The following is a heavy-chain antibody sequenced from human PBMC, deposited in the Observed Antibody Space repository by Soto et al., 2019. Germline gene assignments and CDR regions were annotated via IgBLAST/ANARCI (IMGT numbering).Heavy chain of an antibody. V-gene: IGHV4-59*08. CDR3: ARRVQANSAVVQGNWLDP. CDR2: VYSSGST. D-gene: IGHD5-18*01. J-gene: IGHJ5*02. CDR1: GGSISSHS. Sequence: QVKLQEAGPRLVKPSETLSLTCSVSGGSISSHSWNWIRQPPGRGLEWIGHVYSSGSTNYNPSLERRVTILVDTSKNQFSLKLTSLTAADTAVYYCARRVQANSAVVQGNWLDPWGQGTLVTVSS.